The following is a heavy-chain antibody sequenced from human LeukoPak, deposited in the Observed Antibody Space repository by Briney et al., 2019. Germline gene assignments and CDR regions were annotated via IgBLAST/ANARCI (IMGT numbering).Heavy chain of an antibody. D-gene: IGHD4-23*01. Sequence: GGSLRLSCAASGFTFSSYAMHWVRQAPGKGLEWAAVISYDGSNKYYADSVTGRFTISRDNSKNTLYLQMNSLRAEDTAVYYCARGATVVTADYWGQGTLVTVSS. CDR1: GFTFSSYA. CDR2: ISYDGSNK. J-gene: IGHJ4*02. V-gene: IGHV3-30-3*01. CDR3: ARGATVVTADY.